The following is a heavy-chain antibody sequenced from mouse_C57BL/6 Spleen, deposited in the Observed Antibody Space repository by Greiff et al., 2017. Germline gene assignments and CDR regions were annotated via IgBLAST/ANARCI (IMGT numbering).Heavy chain of an antibody. CDR1: GYTFTSYW. V-gene: IGHV1-59*01. J-gene: IGHJ4*01. D-gene: IGHD2-3*01. Sequence: QVHVKQPGAELVRPGTSVKLSCKASGYTFTSYWMHWVKQRPGQGLEWIGVIDPSDSYTNYNQKFKGKATLTVDTSSSTAYMQLSSLTSEDSAVYYCARGHDGYPGYAMDYWGQGTSVTVSS. CDR3: ARGHDGYPGYAMDY. CDR2: IDPSDSYT.